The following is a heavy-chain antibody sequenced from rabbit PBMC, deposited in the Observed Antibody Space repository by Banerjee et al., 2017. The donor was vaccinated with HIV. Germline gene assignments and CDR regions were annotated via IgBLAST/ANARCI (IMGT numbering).Heavy chain of an antibody. J-gene: IGHJ4*01. D-gene: IGHD2-1*01. Sequence: QEQLVESGGDLVRPEGSLTLTCTASGFSFSSSSWICWVRQAPGKGLEWIACTYTGDGVTAYASWAKGRFTISKTSSTTVTLQMTSLTAADTASYFCARENAGDGGDGDTTLDLWGPGTLVPS. CDR1: GFSFSSSSW. CDR3: ARENAGDGGDGDTTLDL. CDR2: TYTGDGVT. V-gene: IGHV1S45*01.